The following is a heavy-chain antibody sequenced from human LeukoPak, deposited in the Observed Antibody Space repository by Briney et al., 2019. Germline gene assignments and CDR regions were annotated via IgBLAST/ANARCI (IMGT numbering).Heavy chain of an antibody. CDR2: INPSGGST. J-gene: IGHJ4*02. CDR1: GYTFTSYY. D-gene: IGHD6-13*01. CDR3: ARDMDIAAAGPATDY. Sequence: ASVKVSCKASGYTFTSYYMHWVRQAPGQGLEWMGIINPSGGSTSYAQKFQGRVTMTRDTSTSTVYMELSSLRSEDTAVYYCARDMDIAAAGPATDYWGQGTLVTVSS. V-gene: IGHV1-46*01.